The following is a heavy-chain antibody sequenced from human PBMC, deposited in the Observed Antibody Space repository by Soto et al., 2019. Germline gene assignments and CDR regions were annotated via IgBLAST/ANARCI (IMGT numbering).Heavy chain of an antibody. CDR1: GFTFSNAW. V-gene: IGHV3-15*01. CDR3: TTDKLLCFGELPH. CDR2: IKSKTDGGTT. Sequence: EVQLVESGGGLVKPGGSLRLSCAASGFTFSNAWMSWVRQAPGKGLEWVGRIKSKTDGGTTDYAAPVKGRFTISRDDSKNTLYLQMNSLKTEDTAVYYCTTDKLLCFGELPHWGQGTLVTVSS. D-gene: IGHD3-10*01. J-gene: IGHJ4*02.